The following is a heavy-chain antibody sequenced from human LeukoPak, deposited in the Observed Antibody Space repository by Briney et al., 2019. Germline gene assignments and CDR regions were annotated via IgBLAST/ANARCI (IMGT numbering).Heavy chain of an antibody. V-gene: IGHV3-23*01. CDR3: AKVSAWAMVGATYFDY. CDR1: GGSISSSSYY. D-gene: IGHD1-26*01. Sequence: ETLSLTCTVSGGSISSSSYYWGWIRQAPGKGLEWVSSISGNSGSTYYADSVKGRFTISRDNSKNTVYLQMNSLRAEDTAVYYCAKVSAWAMVGATYFDYWGQGTLVTVSS. CDR2: ISGNSGST. J-gene: IGHJ4*02.